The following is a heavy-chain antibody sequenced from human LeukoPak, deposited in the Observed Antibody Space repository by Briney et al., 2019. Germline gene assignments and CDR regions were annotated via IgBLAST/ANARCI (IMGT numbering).Heavy chain of an antibody. V-gene: IGHV3-30*18. Sequence: PGGSLRLSCAASGFTFSSYGMHWVRQAPGKGLEWVAVISYDGSNKYYADSVKGRFTISRDSSKNTLYLQMNSLRAEDTAVYYCAKDGGHCSGGSCYSRFSAFDIWGQGTMVTVSS. J-gene: IGHJ3*02. CDR3: AKDGGHCSGGSCYSRFSAFDI. CDR2: ISYDGSNK. CDR1: GFTFSSYG. D-gene: IGHD2-15*01.